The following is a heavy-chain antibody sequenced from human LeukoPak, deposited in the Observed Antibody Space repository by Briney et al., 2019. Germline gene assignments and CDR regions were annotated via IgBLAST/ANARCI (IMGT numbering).Heavy chain of an antibody. CDR2: INPNSGGT. D-gene: IGHD3-22*01. CDR1: GYTFTGYY. Sequence: ASVKVSCKASGYTFTGYYMHWVRQAPGQGLEWMGWINPNSGGTNYAQKFQGRVTMTRDTSTSTVYMELSSLRSEDTAVYYCASSTSDSSGYPPHYYYYMDVWGKGTTVTISS. J-gene: IGHJ6*03. CDR3: ASSTSDSSGYPPHYYYYMDV. V-gene: IGHV1-2*02.